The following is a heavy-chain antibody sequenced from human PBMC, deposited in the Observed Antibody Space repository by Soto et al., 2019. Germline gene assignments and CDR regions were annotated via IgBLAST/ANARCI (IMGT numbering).Heavy chain of an antibody. V-gene: IGHV3-21*01. CDR2: IDSSGRYI. J-gene: IGHJ4*02. CDR3: ARDESAGSSTSD. Sequence: EVQLVESGGGLVKPGGSLRLSCVASGPIFSSYGMNWVRQARGKGLEWVSSIDSSGRYIYYADSLQGRFTISRDNAKNSMYLQMNSLRVEDTARYFCARDESAGSSTSDWGQGTLVTVSS. CDR1: GPIFSSYG. D-gene: IGHD2-2*01.